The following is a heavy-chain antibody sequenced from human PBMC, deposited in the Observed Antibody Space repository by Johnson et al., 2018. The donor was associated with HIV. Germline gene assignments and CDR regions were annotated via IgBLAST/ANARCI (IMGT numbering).Heavy chain of an antibody. V-gene: IGHV3-7*03. D-gene: IGHD1-26*01. CDR1: GFTFSSYW. Sequence: VQLVESGGGLVQPGGSLRLSCVASGFTFSSYWMSWVRQAPGKGLEWVANIQEDGSEKHYVDSVKGRFTISRDNAQNSLYLQMNSLRAEDTAVYYCAKSIVGATYDAFDIWGQGTMVTVSS. J-gene: IGHJ3*02. CDR3: AKSIVGATYDAFDI. CDR2: IQEDGSEK.